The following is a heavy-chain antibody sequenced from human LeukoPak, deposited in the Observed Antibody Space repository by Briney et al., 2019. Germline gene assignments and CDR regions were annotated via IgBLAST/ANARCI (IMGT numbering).Heavy chain of an antibody. D-gene: IGHD3-22*01. CDR2: TYYRSKWYS. CDR3: ARLNYYDSSGYY. CDR1: GDSVSSKNGA. Sequence: SQTLSLTCAISGDSVSSKNGAWNWVRQSPSRGLEWLGRTYYRSKWYSDYAESVQGRMAINPDTSKNEFSLQLHSVTAADTAVYYCARLNYYDSSGYYWGQGTLVTVSS. V-gene: IGHV6-1*01. J-gene: IGHJ4*02.